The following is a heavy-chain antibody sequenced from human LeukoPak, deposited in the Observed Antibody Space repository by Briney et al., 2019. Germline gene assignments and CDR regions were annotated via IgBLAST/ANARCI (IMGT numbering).Heavy chain of an antibody. CDR2: ISSSSSYT. J-gene: IGHJ5*02. Sequence: GGSLRLSCAASGFTFSDYYMSWIRQAPGKGLEWVPYISSSSSYTNYADSVKGRFTISRDNAKNSLYLQMNSLRAEDTAVYYCARPLGTGAFGELSWGQGTLVTVSS. CDR1: GFTFSDYY. D-gene: IGHD3-10*01. V-gene: IGHV3-11*06. CDR3: ARPLGTGAFGELS.